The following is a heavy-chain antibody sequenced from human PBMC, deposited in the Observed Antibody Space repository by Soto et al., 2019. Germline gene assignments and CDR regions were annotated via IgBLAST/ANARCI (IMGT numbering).Heavy chain of an antibody. V-gene: IGHV3-74*01. D-gene: IGHD3-16*01. CDR1: GFTFRSYW. CDR2: INTDGSST. CDR3: ARDETQTFRSYVYYYGVDV. Sequence: PGGSLRLSCAVSGFTFRSYWMHWVRQAPGRGLAWVSRINTDGSSTSYADSVKGRFTISRDNAKNTLYLQMNSLRVEDTAVYYCARDETQTFRSYVYYYGVDVWGQGNTVTVS. J-gene: IGHJ6*02.